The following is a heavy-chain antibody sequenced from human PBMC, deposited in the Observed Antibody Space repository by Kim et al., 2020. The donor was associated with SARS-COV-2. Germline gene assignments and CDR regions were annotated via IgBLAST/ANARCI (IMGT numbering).Heavy chain of an antibody. CDR2: ISKIDGTT. CDR1: GFTFTSYA. CDR3: ASRLIMMDH. Sequence: GGSLRLSCAASGFTFTSYAMSWVRQAPGSGLEWVSSISKIDGTTYYADSVKGRFTISRDNSKNTLYLQMNSLRVEDTAVYYCASRLIMMDHWGQGTLVTVSS. D-gene: IGHD3-16*01. V-gene: IGHV3-23*01. J-gene: IGHJ4*02.